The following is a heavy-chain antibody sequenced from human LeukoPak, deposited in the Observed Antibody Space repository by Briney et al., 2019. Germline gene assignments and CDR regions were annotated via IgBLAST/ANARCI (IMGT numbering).Heavy chain of an antibody. D-gene: IGHD1-26*01. CDR1: GFTFSSYG. J-gene: IGHJ4*02. Sequence: GGSLRLSCAASGFTFSSYGMHWVRQAPGKGLEWVAVISYDGSNKYYADSVKGRFTTSRDNSKNTLYLQMNSLRAEDTAVYYCAKDNSGSLLGWGQGTLVTVSS. CDR2: ISYDGSNK. CDR3: AKDNSGSLLG. V-gene: IGHV3-30*18.